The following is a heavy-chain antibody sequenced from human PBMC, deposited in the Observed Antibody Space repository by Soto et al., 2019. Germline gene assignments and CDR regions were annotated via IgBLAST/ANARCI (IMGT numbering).Heavy chain of an antibody. CDR3: SKIRSADYSSVMDF. V-gene: IGHV3-23*01. CDR2: ISGSGDRT. J-gene: IGHJ6*02. Sequence: GGSLRLSCAASGFTFSSYAMRWIRQAPGKGHKWVASISGSGDRTSSADSVKGRFTISRDNSTNTLYLQMNSLRAEDTALYYCSKIRSADYSSVMDFWGQGATVTGSS. CDR1: GFTFSSYA.